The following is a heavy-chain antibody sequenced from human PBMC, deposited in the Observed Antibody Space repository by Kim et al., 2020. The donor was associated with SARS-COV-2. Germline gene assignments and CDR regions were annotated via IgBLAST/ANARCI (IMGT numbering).Heavy chain of an antibody. V-gene: IGHV3-30*04. J-gene: IGHJ4*02. CDR1: GFSFNSYD. D-gene: IGHD1-26*01. CDR3: ARAHSVLSWELALY. CDR2: ISFDGNNK. Sequence: GGSLRLSCAASGFSFNSYDMHWVRQAPGKGLEWVAVISFDGNNKYYADSVKGRFTISRDNSKNTLYLQMNSLRTEDTAVYYCARAHSVLSWELALYWGQGTLVTVSS.